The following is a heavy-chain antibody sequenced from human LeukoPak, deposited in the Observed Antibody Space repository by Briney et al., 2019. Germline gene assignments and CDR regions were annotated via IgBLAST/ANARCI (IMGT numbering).Heavy chain of an antibody. D-gene: IGHD4-23*01. J-gene: IGHJ4*02. Sequence: KPGESLRLSCAASGFSFSTYDANWVRQAPGKGLEWVASISASTTYIYYADSVKGRFTISRDDAKNSLYLQMSSLRADDTAVYYWAREVIGGNSAWGQGTLVTVSS. CDR3: AREVIGGNSA. CDR2: ISASTTYI. V-gene: IGHV3-21*01. CDR1: GFSFSTYD.